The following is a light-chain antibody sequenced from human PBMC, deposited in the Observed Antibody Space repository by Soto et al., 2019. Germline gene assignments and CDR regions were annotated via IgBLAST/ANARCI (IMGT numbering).Light chain of an antibody. V-gene: IGLV2-14*03. Sequence: QSVLTQPASVSGFPGQSITISCTGTSSDIGAYHYVSWYQRHPGKAPNLMIYDVSNRPSGISDRFSGSKSGNTASLTISGLQVEDEGDYYCSSYTTSRTVVLGGGTKLTV. CDR3: SSYTTSRTVV. CDR2: DVS. CDR1: SSDIGAYHY. J-gene: IGLJ2*01.